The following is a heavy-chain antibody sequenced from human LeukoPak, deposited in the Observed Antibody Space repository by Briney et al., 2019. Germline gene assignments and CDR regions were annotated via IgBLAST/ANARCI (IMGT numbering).Heavy chain of an antibody. CDR1: GFTFGDYA. CDR3: TRDKSEYYYDSSGYYGV. V-gene: IGHV3-49*04. J-gene: IGHJ4*02. D-gene: IGHD3-22*01. CDR2: IRSKAYGGTT. Sequence: PGGSLRLSCTASGFTFGDYAMSWVRQAPGKGLEWVGFIRSKAYGGTTEYAASVKGRFTISRDDSKSIAYLQMNSLKTEDTAVYYCTRDKSEYYYDSSGYYGVWGRGTLVTVSS.